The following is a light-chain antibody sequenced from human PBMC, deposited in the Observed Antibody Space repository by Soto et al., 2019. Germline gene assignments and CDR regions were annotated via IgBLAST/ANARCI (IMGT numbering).Light chain of an antibody. CDR1: SSDVGGYNY. CDR2: DVS. Sequence: QSALTQPASVSGSPGQSITISCTGTSSDVGGYNYVSWYQQYPGKAPEVMIYDVSDRPSGVSNRFSGSKSGNTASLTISGLQAEDEADYYCSSYTSSSTFVFGTGTKVTV. J-gene: IGLJ1*01. V-gene: IGLV2-14*01. CDR3: SSYTSSSTFV.